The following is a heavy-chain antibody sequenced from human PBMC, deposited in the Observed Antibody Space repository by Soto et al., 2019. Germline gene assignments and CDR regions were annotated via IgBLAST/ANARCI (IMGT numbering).Heavy chain of an antibody. V-gene: IGHV4-59*06. CDR3: ARDLDTATYFDY. Sequence: SETLSLTCTVSGGAISSYYWSWIRQPAGKGLEWIGFIHYSGSSYYNPSLKSRVTISVDTSKNQFSLKLDSVTAAGTAVYYCARDLDTATYFDYWGHGTLVTVSS. CDR2: IHYSGSS. D-gene: IGHD5-18*01. CDR1: GGAISSYY. J-gene: IGHJ4*01.